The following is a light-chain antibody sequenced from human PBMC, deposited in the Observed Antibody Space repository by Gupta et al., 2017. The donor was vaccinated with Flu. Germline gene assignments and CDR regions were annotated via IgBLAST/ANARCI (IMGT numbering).Light chain of an antibody. CDR1: QSISTN. V-gene: IGKV1-39*01. Sequence: PSSLSASVGDRVTITCRASQSISTNLNWYQQRAGKAPKVLIFAASSLQGGVPSRFSGDGSGTEFTLTISSLQPEDFATYYCQQRYSTPFTFGPGTKVDIK. CDR2: AAS. J-gene: IGKJ3*01. CDR3: QQRYSTPFT.